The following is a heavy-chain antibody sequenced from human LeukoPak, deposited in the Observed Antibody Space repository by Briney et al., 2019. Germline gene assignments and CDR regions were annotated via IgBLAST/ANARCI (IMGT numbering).Heavy chain of an antibody. J-gene: IGHJ1*01. V-gene: IGHV1-8*01. CDR2: MNPNSGNT. CDR1: GYTFTSYD. D-gene: IGHD3-16*01. CDR3: AISGERDWGITKYFQH. Sequence: ASVKVSCKASGYTFTSYDINWVRQATGQGLEWMGWMNPNSGNTGYAQKFQGRVTMTRNTSISTAYMELSSLRPEDTAVYYCAISGERDWGITKYFQHWGQGTLVTVSS.